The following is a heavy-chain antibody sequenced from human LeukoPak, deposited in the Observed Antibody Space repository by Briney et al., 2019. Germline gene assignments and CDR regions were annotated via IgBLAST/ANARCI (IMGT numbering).Heavy chain of an antibody. V-gene: IGHV4-38-2*02. D-gene: IGHD3-10*01. CDR1: GYSISSGYY. CDR2: IFNSGTT. Sequence: SETLSLTCTVSGYSISSGYYWGWIRQAPGKGLEWIAHIFNSGTTHYNPYLKSRLTISVDTSKNQFSLRLSSVTAADTAVYYCAREGSYHFGSGAPLWGQGTLVTVSS. J-gene: IGHJ4*02. CDR3: AREGSYHFGSGAPL.